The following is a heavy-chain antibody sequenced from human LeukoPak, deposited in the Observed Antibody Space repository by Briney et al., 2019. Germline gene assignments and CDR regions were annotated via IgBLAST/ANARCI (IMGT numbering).Heavy chain of an antibody. CDR1: GGSFGGYY. Sequence: SETLSLTCAVYGGSFGGYYWSWIRQPPGKGLEWIGEINHSGSTNYNPSLKSRVTISVDTSKNQFSLKLSSVTAADTAVYYCARDWDLVYWGQGTLVTVSS. CDR3: ARDWDLVY. CDR2: INHSGST. J-gene: IGHJ4*02. V-gene: IGHV4-34*01. D-gene: IGHD1-26*01.